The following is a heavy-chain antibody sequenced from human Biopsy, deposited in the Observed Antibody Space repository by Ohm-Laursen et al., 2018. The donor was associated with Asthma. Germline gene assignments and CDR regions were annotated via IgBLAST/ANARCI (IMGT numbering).Heavy chain of an antibody. V-gene: IGHV1-69*13. D-gene: IGHD5-12*01. CDR1: EDSFSNYA. Sequence: ASVKVSCNASEDSFSNYAISWVRQAPGQGLEWMGGLIPVLGTPDHAQMFEGRVTITADESTSTAYMELSSLSSEDTAVYYCARGYSGSDRIVYYYSGLEVWGQGTTVTVSS. CDR2: LIPVLGTP. J-gene: IGHJ6*02. CDR3: ARGYSGSDRIVYYYSGLEV.